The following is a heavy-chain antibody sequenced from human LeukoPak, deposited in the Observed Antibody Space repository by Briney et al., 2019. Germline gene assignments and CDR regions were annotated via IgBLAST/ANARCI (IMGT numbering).Heavy chain of an antibody. D-gene: IGHD3-16*02. CDR2: IYPSDSDT. CDR1: GYRFSNYW. J-gene: IGHJ5*02. CDR3: ERHEDSDYVWGSYRTWFDP. Sequence: GESLKISCKGSGYRFSNYWSSWVRQMPGKVLEWMGIIYPSDSDTTYSPSFQGKVTISADKSINTAYLQWNSLKASDTAMYYCERHEDSDYVWGSYRTWFDPWGQGTLVTVSS. V-gene: IGHV5-51*01.